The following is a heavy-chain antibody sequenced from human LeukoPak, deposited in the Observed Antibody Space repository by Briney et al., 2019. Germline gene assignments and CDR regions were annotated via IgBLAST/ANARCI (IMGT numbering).Heavy chain of an antibody. CDR3: ARDRPRDYDFWSGYHPFDY. D-gene: IGHD3-3*01. V-gene: IGHV4-4*07. CDR2: IYTSGST. Sequence: PSETLSLTCTVSGGSISSYYWSWIRRPAGKGLEWIGRIYTSGSTNYNPSLKSRVTMSVDTSKNQFSLKLSSVTAADTAVYYCARDRPRDYDFWSGYHPFDYWGQGTLVTVSS. J-gene: IGHJ4*02. CDR1: GGSISSYY.